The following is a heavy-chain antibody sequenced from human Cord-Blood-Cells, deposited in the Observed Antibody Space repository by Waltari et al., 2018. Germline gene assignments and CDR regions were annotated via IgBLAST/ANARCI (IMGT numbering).Heavy chain of an antibody. CDR3: ARGIPDY. CDR1: GGSFSGYC. J-gene: IGHJ4*02. CDR2: INHSEST. V-gene: IGHV4-34*01. Sequence: QVQLQQWGAGLLKPSETLSLTCAVYGGSFSGYCWSWIRQPPGKGLEWIGEINHSESTNDNPSLKSRVTISVDTSKTHFSLKLSSVTAADTAVYYCARGIPDYWGQGTLVTVSS.